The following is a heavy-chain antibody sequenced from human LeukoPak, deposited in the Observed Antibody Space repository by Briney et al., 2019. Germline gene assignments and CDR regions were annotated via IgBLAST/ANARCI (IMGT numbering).Heavy chain of an antibody. Sequence: PSETLSLTCAVYGGSFSGYYWSWIRQPAGKGLEWIGRIYTSGSTNYNPSLKSRVTMSVDTSKNQFSLKLSSVTAADTAVYYCARDLGYGDSYFDYWGQGTLVTVSS. CDR1: GGSFSGYY. J-gene: IGHJ4*02. CDR3: ARDLGYGDSYFDY. V-gene: IGHV4-4*07. CDR2: IYTSGST. D-gene: IGHD4-17*01.